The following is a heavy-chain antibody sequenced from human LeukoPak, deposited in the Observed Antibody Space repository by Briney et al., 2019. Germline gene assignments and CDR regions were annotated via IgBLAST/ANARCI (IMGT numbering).Heavy chain of an antibody. J-gene: IGHJ4*02. V-gene: IGHV3-30*03. Sequence: GGSLRLSCAASGFTFSSFGFHWVRQAPGKGLEWVAVISYDGSNKYYGDSVKGRFTISRDNSKNTLYLQMNSLRAEDTAVYYCARDWGEGFDYWGQGTLVTVSS. CDR2: ISYDGSNK. D-gene: IGHD3-16*01. CDR3: ARDWGEGFDY. CDR1: GFTFSSFG.